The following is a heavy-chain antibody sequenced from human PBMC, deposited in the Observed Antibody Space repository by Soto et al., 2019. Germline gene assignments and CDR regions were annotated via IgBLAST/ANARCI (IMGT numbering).Heavy chain of an antibody. J-gene: IGHJ4*02. CDR1: GGSISSSSYY. V-gene: IGHV4-39*01. CDR3: ARHEYSISPFDY. Sequence: SETLSLTCTVSGGSISSSSYYWGWIRQPPGKGLEWIGSIYYSGSTYYNPSLKSRVTISVDTSKNQFSLKLSSVTAADTAVYYWARHEYSISPFDYWGQGTLVTVSS. D-gene: IGHD6-6*01. CDR2: IYYSGST.